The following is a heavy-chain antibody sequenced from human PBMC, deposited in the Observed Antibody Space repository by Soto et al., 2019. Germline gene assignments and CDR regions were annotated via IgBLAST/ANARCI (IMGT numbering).Heavy chain of an antibody. J-gene: IGHJ6*02. CDR1: GGTFSSYA. D-gene: IGHD2-21*02. V-gene: IGHV1-69*12. CDR2: IIPIFGTA. Sequence: QVQLVQSGAEVKKPGSSVKVSCKASGGTFSSYAISWVRQAPGQGLEWMGGIIPIFGTANYAQKFQGRVTITADESPSTAYMELSSLRSEDTAVYYCARDKQLVVTAWYYYYGMDVWGQGTTVTVSS. CDR3: ARDKQLVVTAWYYYYGMDV.